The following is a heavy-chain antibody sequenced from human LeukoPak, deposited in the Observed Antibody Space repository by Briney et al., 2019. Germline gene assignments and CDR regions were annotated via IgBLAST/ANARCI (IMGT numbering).Heavy chain of an antibody. CDR1: GGSISSSSYY. CDR2: IYYSGST. V-gene: IGHV4-31*03. CDR3: ARVQGSGSYDYFDY. J-gene: IGHJ4*02. Sequence: SETLSLTCTVSGGSISSSSYYWSWLRQHPGMGLEWIGYIYYSGSTYYNPSLKSRVTISVDTSKNQFSLKLSSVTAADTAVYYCARVQGSGSYDYFDYWGQGTLVTVSS. D-gene: IGHD3-10*01.